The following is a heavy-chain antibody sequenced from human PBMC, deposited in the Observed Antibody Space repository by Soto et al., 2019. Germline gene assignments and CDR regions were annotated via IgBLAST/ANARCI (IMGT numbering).Heavy chain of an antibody. CDR2: ISYDGSNK. V-gene: IGHV3-30*18. Sequence: QVQLVESGGGVVQPGRSPRLSCAASGFTFSSYGMHWVRQAPGKGLEWVAVISYDGSNKYYADSVKGRFTISRDNSKNTLYLQMNSLRAEDTAVYYCAKDPDYYDFWSGYPYGMDVWGQGTTVTVSS. J-gene: IGHJ6*02. D-gene: IGHD3-3*01. CDR3: AKDPDYYDFWSGYPYGMDV. CDR1: GFTFSSYG.